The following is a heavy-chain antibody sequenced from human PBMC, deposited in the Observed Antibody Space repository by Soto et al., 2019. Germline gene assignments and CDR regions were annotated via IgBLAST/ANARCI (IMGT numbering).Heavy chain of an antibody. V-gene: IGHV1-2*04. Sequence: ASVKVSCKASVYTFTGYYMHWLRQAPLQVLEWIGWINPNSGGTNYAQKFQGWVTMNRDTSVSTAYMELSRLRSDDTAVYYCARISYIGSNDASDIWGQGTMVNVSS. D-gene: IGHD1-26*01. CDR1: VYTFTGYY. CDR3: ARISYIGSNDASDI. CDR2: INPNSGGT. J-gene: IGHJ3*02.